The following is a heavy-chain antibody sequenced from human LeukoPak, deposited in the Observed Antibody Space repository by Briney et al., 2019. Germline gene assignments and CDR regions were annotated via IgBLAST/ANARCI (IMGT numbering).Heavy chain of an antibody. CDR1: GGSISSHY. D-gene: IGHD5-18*01. J-gene: IGHJ5*02. CDR3: ARGGRSYDSHGKFDP. Sequence: SETLSLTCTVSGGSISSHYWSWVRQPAGKGLEWIGRIYSSGSSNYNPSLKSRVTMSVDTSRKQPSLQVRSVTAADTAVYYCARGGRSYDSHGKFDPWGQGTLVTVSS. V-gene: IGHV4-4*07. CDR2: IYSSGSS.